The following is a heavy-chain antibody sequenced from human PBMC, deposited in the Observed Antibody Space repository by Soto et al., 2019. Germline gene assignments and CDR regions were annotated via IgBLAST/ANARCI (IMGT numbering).Heavy chain of an antibody. CDR3: ARVFSLVRWNRKIDY. V-gene: IGHV3-30-3*01. J-gene: IGHJ4*02. D-gene: IGHD1-1*01. Sequence: GGSLRLSCAASGFTFSSYAMHWVRQAPGKGLEWVAVISYDGSNKYYADSVKGRFTISRDNSKNTLYLQMNSLRAEDTAVYYCARVFSLVRWNRKIDYWGQGTLVTVSS. CDR1: GFTFSSYA. CDR2: ISYDGSNK.